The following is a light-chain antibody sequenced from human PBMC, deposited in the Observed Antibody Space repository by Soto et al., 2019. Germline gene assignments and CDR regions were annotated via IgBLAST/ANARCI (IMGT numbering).Light chain of an antibody. Sequence: QSVLTQPPSVSGAPGQRVTISCNGSSSNIGAGYVVHWYQQLPGTAPKLLIYGNINRPSGVPDRFSGSRSGTSASLAITGLQAEDEADYYCQSYDSSLSGWVFGGGTKLTVL. CDR2: GNI. V-gene: IGLV1-40*01. CDR3: QSYDSSLSGWV. J-gene: IGLJ3*02. CDR1: SSNIGAGYV.